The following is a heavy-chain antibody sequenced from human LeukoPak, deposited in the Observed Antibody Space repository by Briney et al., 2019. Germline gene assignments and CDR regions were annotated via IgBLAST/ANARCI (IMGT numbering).Heavy chain of an antibody. J-gene: IGHJ3*02. D-gene: IGHD1-7*01. Sequence: GGSLRLSCAASGFTFSAYSPNWVRQVPGKGLVWVSRINSDGSSTSYADSVTGRFTISRDNAKNTLYLQMNSLRAEDTAVYYCARTLNYAFDIWGQGTMVTVSS. CDR3: ARTLNYAFDI. V-gene: IGHV3-74*01. CDR2: INSDGSST. CDR1: GFTFSAYS.